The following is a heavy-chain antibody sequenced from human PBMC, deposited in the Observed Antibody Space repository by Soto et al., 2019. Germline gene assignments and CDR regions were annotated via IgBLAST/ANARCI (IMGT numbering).Heavy chain of an antibody. CDR3: VRGMNPLF. Sequence: PGGSLRLSCAASGFTFSSYDMHWVRQATGKGLEWVSSISISSSDRYYADSVRGRFTISRDNAKNALYLQMNSLRADDTAVYFCVRGMNPLFGGQGTLVTVSS. CDR1: GFTFSSYD. V-gene: IGHV3-21*06. J-gene: IGHJ4*01. CDR2: ISISSSDR.